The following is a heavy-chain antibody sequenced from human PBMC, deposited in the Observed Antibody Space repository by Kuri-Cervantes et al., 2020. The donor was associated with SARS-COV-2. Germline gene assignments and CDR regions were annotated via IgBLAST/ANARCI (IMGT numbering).Heavy chain of an antibody. CDR3: ASSRLGIFDY. Sequence: LRLSCTVSGGSISSGSYYWSWIRQPAGKGLEWIGRIYTSGSTNYNPSLKSRVTISVDTSKNQFSLKLSSVTAADTAVYYCASSRLGIFDYWGQGTLVTVSS. CDR2: IYTSGST. D-gene: IGHD6-6*01. V-gene: IGHV4-61*02. CDR1: GGSISSGSYY. J-gene: IGHJ4*02.